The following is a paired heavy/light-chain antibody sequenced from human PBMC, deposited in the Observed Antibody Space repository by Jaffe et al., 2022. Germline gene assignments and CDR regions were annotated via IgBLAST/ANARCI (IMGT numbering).Light chain of an antibody. CDR1: QSLVHSDGNTY. CDR3: MQATQFPWT. J-gene: IGKJ1*01. Sequence: DIVMTQTPPSSPVTPGQPASISCRSSQSLVHSDGNTYLSWLQQRPGLPPRLLIYKISNRFSGVPDRFSGSGAGTDFTLKISRVEAEDVGVYYCMQATQFPWTFGQGTKVEIK. V-gene: IGKV2-24*01. CDR2: KIS.
Heavy chain of an antibody. CDR1: GFTLGDYA. CDR2: VRNKAYGGTT. J-gene: IGHJ5*02. V-gene: IGHV3-49*03. Sequence: EVQLVESGGGLVQPGRSLRLSCTASGFTLGDYAMSWFRQAPGKGLEWVGFVRNKAYGGTTEYAASVKGRFTISRDDSKTIAYLQMNSLKSEDTAMYYCTGYHSGRFDPWGQGTLVTVSS. CDR3: TGYHSGRFDP. D-gene: IGHD3-16*02.